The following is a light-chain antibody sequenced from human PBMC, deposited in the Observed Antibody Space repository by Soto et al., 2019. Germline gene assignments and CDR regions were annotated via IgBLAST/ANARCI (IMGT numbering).Light chain of an antibody. CDR3: QYCNDYCWT. J-gene: IGKJ1*01. V-gene: IGKV1-5*03. CDR2: KTS. CDR1: QSISSW. Sequence: DIQLTQSPSTLSASVGDRVTITCRASQSISSWLAWYQQKPGKAPKLLIHKTSNLENGVPSRFSGSGSGTEFTLTISSLQPDDFATYYCQYCNDYCWTFGQGTKVEIK.